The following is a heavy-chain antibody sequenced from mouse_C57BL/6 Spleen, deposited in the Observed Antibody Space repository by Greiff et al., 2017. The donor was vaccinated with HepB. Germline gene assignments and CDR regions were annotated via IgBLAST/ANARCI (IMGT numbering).Heavy chain of an antibody. J-gene: IGHJ1*03. V-gene: IGHV5-16*01. D-gene: IGHD1-1*01. CDR3: ARVPYYYGSRGGYFDV. Sequence: EVKLMESEGGLVQPGSSMKLSCTASGFTFSDYYMAWVRQVPEKGLEWVANINYDGSSTYYLDSLKSRFIISRDNAKNILYLQMSSLKSEDTATYYCARVPYYYGSRGGYFDVWGTGTTVTVSS. CDR1: GFTFSDYY. CDR2: INYDGSST.